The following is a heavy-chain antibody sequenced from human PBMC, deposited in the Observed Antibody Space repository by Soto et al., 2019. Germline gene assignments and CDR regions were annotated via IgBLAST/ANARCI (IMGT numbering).Heavy chain of an antibody. D-gene: IGHD2-15*01. CDR3: ARVPSPVGYFQH. Sequence: QVQLVQSGAEVKKPGSSVKVSCKASGGTFSSYTISWVRQAPGQGLEWMGRIIPILGIANYAQKFQGRVTITADKSTSTAYMELSSLRSEDTAVYYCARVPSPVGYFQHWCQGTLVTVSS. CDR2: IIPILGIA. V-gene: IGHV1-69*02. CDR1: GGTFSSYT. J-gene: IGHJ1*01.